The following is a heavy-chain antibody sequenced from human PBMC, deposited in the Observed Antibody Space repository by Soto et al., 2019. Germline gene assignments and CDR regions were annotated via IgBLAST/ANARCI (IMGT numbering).Heavy chain of an antibody. CDR1: GGSMRSYY. CDR2: IYYTGST. J-gene: IGHJ4*02. V-gene: IGHV4-59*01. CDR3: ARVGSRGWHLAY. Sequence: SETLSLTCTVSGGSMRSYYWSWIRQPPEKRPEWIGYIYYTGSTNPNPSLKSRVTMSVDTSKNQFSMKLTSVTAADTAMYYCARVGSRGWHLAYWGQGALVTVSS. D-gene: IGHD6-25*01.